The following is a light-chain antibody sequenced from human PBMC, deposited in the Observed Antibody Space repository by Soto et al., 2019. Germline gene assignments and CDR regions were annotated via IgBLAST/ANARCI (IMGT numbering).Light chain of an antibody. J-gene: IGKJ4*01. CDR1: QSVLYSSNNKNY. CDR2: WAS. V-gene: IGKV4-1*01. CDR3: QQYYSYPLT. Sequence: DIVMTQSPDSPAVSLGERATINCKSSQSVLYSSNNKNYLAWYQQKPGQPPKLLIYWASTRESGVPDRFSGSGSGTDFTLTISSLQAEDVAVYYCQQYYSYPLTFGGGTKVEIK.